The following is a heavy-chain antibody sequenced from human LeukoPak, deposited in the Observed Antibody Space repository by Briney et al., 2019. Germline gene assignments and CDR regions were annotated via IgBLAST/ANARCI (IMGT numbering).Heavy chain of an antibody. CDR1: GFTFSSYA. CDR3: ATPYCGGDCYDHDAFDI. J-gene: IGHJ3*02. D-gene: IGHD2-21*02. V-gene: IGHV3-23*01. CDR2: ISGSGGST. Sequence: TGGSLRLSCAASGFTFSSYAMSWVRQAPGKGLEWVSAISGSGGSTYYADSVKGRFTISRDNSKNTLYLQMNSLRAEDTAVYYCATPYCGGDCYDHDAFDIWGQGTMVTVSS.